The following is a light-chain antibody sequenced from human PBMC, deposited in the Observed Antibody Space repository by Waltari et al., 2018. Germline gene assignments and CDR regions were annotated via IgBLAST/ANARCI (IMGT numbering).Light chain of an antibody. V-gene: IGKV1-17*02. CDR3: QQDYSSPFT. J-gene: IGKJ3*01. CDR1: QGINTE. Sequence: DIQMTQSPSSLSASVGDRVPVTCRASQGINTELSWYQQKAGKAPTLLISAASSLQTGVSSRFSGSGSGTDFTLSINNLQPEDVASYYCQQDYSSPFTFGPGTKLDI. CDR2: AAS.